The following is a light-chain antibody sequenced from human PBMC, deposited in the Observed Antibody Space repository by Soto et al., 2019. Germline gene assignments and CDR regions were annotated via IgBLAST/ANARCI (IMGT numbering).Light chain of an antibody. CDR2: VNT. J-gene: IGLJ1*01. V-gene: IGLV1-40*01. CDR1: SSNIGAGYD. CDR3: QSYDSSLSGYV. Sequence: QSVLTQPPSVSGSPGQSVTISCTWISSNIGAGYDVHWYQQLPGTAPKLLIYVNTNRPSGVPGRFSGSKSGTSASLAITGLQAEDEADYYCQSYDSSLSGYVFGTGTKVTVL.